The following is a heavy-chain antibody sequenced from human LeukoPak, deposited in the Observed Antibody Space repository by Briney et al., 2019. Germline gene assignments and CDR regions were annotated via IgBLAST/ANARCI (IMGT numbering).Heavy chain of an antibody. Sequence: SETLSLTCAVSGDSISSGGYSWSWLRQTPGKGLERIVYIHDSGSTYNNPSLKSRLSISIHTSKNHFSLKLNSVTAADTAVYYFARVAAAAGNNWFDPWGQGTLVTVSS. J-gene: IGHJ5*02. CDR2: IHDSGST. CDR1: GDSISSGGYS. CDR3: ARVAAAAGNNWFDP. V-gene: IGHV4-30-4*07. D-gene: IGHD6-13*01.